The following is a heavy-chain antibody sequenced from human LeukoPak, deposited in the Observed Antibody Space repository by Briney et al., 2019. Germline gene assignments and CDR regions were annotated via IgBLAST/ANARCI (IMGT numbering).Heavy chain of an antibody. CDR1: GYSISSGYY. CDR3: ARKYSSYFAP. Sequence: SETLSLTCAVSGYSISSGYYWGWIRQPPGKGLEWIGGIYHSGSTYYNPSLKSRVTISVDTSKNQFSLKLSSVTAADTAVYYCARKYSSYFAPWGQGTLVTVSS. D-gene: IGHD6-6*01. J-gene: IGHJ5*02. CDR2: IYHSGST. V-gene: IGHV4-38-2*01.